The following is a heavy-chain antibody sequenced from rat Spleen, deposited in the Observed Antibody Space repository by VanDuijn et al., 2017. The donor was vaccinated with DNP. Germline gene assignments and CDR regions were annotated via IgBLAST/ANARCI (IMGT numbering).Heavy chain of an antibody. D-gene: IGHD4-3*01. J-gene: IGHJ2*01. CDR2: IGSDGYAP. CDR3: IRWNSGHFDY. CDR1: GFTFSDYN. Sequence: EVQLVESGGGLVQPGRSLKLSCAVSGFTFSDYNMAWVRQAPTKGLEWVAYIGSDGYAPYYGDSVKGRFAISRDNAKSTLYLQMNSLRSEDMATYYCIRWNSGHFDYWGQGVMVTVSS. V-gene: IGHV5-22*01.